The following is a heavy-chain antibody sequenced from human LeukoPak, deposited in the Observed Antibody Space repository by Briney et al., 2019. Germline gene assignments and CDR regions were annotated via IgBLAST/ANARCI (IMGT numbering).Heavy chain of an antibody. V-gene: IGHV4-61*02. J-gene: IGHJ5*02. Sequence: SETLSLTCTVSGGSISSGSYYWSWIRQPAGRGLEWIGRVYTSGSTNYNPSLKSRVTMSVDTSKNQFSLKLKSVTAADTAVYYCARGGYYGSGNDFRFDPWGQGTLVTVSS. CDR3: ARGGYYGSGNDFRFDP. CDR2: VYTSGST. CDR1: GGSISSGSYY. D-gene: IGHD3-10*01.